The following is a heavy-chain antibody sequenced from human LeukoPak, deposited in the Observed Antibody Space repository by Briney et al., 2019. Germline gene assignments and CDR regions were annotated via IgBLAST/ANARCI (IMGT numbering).Heavy chain of an antibody. J-gene: IGHJ4*02. D-gene: IGHD2-15*01. CDR2: ISGSGGST. Sequence: GGTLRLSCAASGFTFSSYGMSWVRQAPGKGLEWVSAISGSGGSTYYADSVKGRFTISRDNSKNTLYLQMNSLRAEDTAVYYCAKLSHIVVVVAATHIDYWGQGTLVTVSS. V-gene: IGHV3-23*01. CDR1: GFTFSSYG. CDR3: AKLSHIVVVVAATHIDY.